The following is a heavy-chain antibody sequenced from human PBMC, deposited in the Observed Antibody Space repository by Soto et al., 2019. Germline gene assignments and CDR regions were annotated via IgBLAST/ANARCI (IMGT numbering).Heavy chain of an antibody. Sequence: SETLSLTCTVSGGSINNYYWNWIRQPPGKGLEWIGNIYYSGSTNYNPSLKSRVTISIDTSKEEFSLNLNSVAAADTAVYYCAVSTGSSQYYFDSVGQGALVTVSS. V-gene: IGHV4-59*03. J-gene: IGHJ4*02. CDR1: GGSINNYY. D-gene: IGHD3-22*01. CDR3: AVSTGSSQYYFDS. CDR2: IYYSGST.